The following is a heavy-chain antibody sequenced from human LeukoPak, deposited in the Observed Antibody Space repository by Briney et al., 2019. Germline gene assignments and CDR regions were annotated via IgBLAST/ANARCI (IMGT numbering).Heavy chain of an antibody. V-gene: IGHV4-4*02. D-gene: IGHD2/OR15-2a*01. CDR1: GDSITSHNW. Sequence: SGTLSLTCAVSGDSITSHNWWSWVRQSSGKGLEWIGEIYHSGTTNYSPSLKSRVTISVDKSKNQLSLKLTSVTAADTAVYFCASCLFDYYYFAQWGQGTLVTVSS. CDR3: ASCLFDYYYFAQ. J-gene: IGHJ4*02. CDR2: IYHSGTT.